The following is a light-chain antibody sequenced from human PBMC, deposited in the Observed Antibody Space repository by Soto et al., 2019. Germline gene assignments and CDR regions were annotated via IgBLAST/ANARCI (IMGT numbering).Light chain of an antibody. J-gene: IGKJ1*01. Sequence: DIQMTESPSSLSASVGDIVTIACRASQNIITYLNWYQQKTGKPPKILMYAVSSLQSGAPSRLSGSGSGTDFTLTISSLQPEDFATYYCQKSYSTPRTFGQGTKVDIK. V-gene: IGKV1-39*01. CDR3: QKSYSTPRT. CDR2: AVS. CDR1: QNIITY.